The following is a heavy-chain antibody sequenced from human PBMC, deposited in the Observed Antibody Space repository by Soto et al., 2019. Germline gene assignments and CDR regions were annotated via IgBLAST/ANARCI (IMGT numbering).Heavy chain of an antibody. D-gene: IGHD5-12*01. CDR1: GGTFSSYA. CDR3: AGWDYSGYVGLYYGMDV. J-gene: IGHJ6*02. Sequence: QVQLVQSGAEVKKPGSSVKVSCKASGGTFSSYAISWVRQAPGQGLEWMGGIIPIFGTANYAQKFQGRVSITVDESTSTAYMEVSSLRSEVTAVYYCAGWDYSGYVGLYYGMDVWCQGTTVTVSS. CDR2: IIPIFGTA. V-gene: IGHV1-69*01.